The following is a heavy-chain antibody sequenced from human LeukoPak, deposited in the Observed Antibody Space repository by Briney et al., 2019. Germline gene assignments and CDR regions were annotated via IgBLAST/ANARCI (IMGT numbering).Heavy chain of an antibody. CDR1: GYTFTSYY. D-gene: IGHD3-9*01. V-gene: IGHV1-18*04. CDR3: ARAFEAGLNWFDP. CDR2: ISAYNGNT. J-gene: IGHJ5*02. Sequence: ASVKVSCKASGYTFTSYYMYWVRQAPGQGLEWMGWISAYNGNTNYAQKLQGRVTMTTDTSTSTAYMELRSLRSDDTAVYYCARAFEAGLNWFDPWGQGTLVTVSS.